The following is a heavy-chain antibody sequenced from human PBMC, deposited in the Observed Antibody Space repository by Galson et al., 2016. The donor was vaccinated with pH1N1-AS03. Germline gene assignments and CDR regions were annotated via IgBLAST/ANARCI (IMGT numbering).Heavy chain of an antibody. V-gene: IGHV4-39*07. CDR1: GGSISSSSYY. D-gene: IGHD1-26*01. CDR2: IYNSGST. J-gene: IGHJ4*02. Sequence: LSLTCTVSGGSISSSSYYWTWVRQPPGQGLEWIGNIYNSGSTLYTSSLRSRVTISVDTSKNQVSLKLSSVTTADTAVYFCARLSGSYYYYFDYWGQGTLVTVSS. CDR3: ARLSGSYYYYFDY.